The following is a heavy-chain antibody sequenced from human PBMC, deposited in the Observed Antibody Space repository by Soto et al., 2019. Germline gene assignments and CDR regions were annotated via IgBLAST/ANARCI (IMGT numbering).Heavy chain of an antibody. D-gene: IGHD3-10*01. V-gene: IGHV4-31*02. J-gene: IGHJ5*02. CDR2: IHYSGVT. CDR3: ARDLRGRGSGRFDP. Sequence: WTWIRQHPGKGLEWIGYIHYSGVTYYNPSLKSRVTISVDTSKNQFSLILSSVTAADTAVYYCARDLRGRGSGRFDPWGQGTLVTVSS.